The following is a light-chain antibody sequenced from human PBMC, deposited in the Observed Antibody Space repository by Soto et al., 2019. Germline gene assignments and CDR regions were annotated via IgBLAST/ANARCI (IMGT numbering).Light chain of an antibody. Sequence: EIVLTQSTGTLSLSPGERATLSCRASQSVSSSYLAWYQQKPGQAPRLLIYGASSRATGIPDRFSGSGSGTDFTLTISRLEPEDFAVYYCQQYSSSPPTFGQGTKLEIK. V-gene: IGKV3-20*01. J-gene: IGKJ2*01. CDR1: QSVSSSY. CDR2: GAS. CDR3: QQYSSSPPT.